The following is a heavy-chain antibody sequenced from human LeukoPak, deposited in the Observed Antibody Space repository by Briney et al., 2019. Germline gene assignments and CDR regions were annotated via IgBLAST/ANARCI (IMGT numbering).Heavy chain of an antibody. CDR2: ISSSSSYK. CDR1: GFTFSSYW. V-gene: IGHV3-21*01. Sequence: PGGSLRLSCAASGFTFSSYWMSWVRQAPGKGLEWVSSISSSSSYKYYADSVKGRFTVSRDNAKNSLYLQMNSLRAEDTAVYYCARGGSGNWNAPFDYWGQGTLVTVSS. D-gene: IGHD1-1*01. J-gene: IGHJ4*02. CDR3: ARGGSGNWNAPFDY.